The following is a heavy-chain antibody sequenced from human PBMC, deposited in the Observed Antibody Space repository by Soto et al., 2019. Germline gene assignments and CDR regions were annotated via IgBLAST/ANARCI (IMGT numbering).Heavy chain of an antibody. CDR3: TRDAPGERPYYFYYYGMDV. J-gene: IGHJ6*02. CDR1: GLSVSTNF. V-gene: IGHV3-53*01. CDR2: IYSGGKT. Sequence: PGGSLRLSCAASGLSVSTNFMSWVRQAPGKGLEWLAVIYSGGKTFYADSVKGRFTISKDNSKNTLSLQMNSLRAEDTAAYYCTRDAPGERPYYFYYYGMDVWGQGTTVTVSS.